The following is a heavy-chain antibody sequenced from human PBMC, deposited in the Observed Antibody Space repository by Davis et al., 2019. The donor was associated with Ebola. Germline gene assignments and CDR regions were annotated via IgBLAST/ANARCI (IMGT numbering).Heavy chain of an antibody. CDR1: GYTFTSYD. CDR2: MNPNSGNT. J-gene: IGHJ4*02. D-gene: IGHD4-17*01. CDR3: ARGYADYHKEFDY. V-gene: IGHV1-8*01. Sequence: AASVNVSCKASGYTFTSYDINWVRQATGQGLEWMGWMNPNSGNTGYAQKFQGRVTMTRDTSITTAYMELTSLTSEDTAVYYCARGYADYHKEFDYWGQGALVTVSS.